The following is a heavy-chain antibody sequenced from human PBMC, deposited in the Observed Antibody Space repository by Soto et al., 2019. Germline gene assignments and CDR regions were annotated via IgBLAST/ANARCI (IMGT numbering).Heavy chain of an antibody. CDR3: TTDSYSTIILVRFDY. CDR1: GFTFTNAW. D-gene: IGHD2-8*01. CDR2: IKSKTDGGTT. J-gene: IGHJ4*01. V-gene: IGHV3-15*07. Sequence: GGSLRLSCAASGFTFTNAWINWVRQAPGKGLEWVGRIKSKTDGGTTDYAEPVKGRFDISRDDSNNMVYLQMNSLKIEDTAIYYCTTDSYSTIILVRFDYWGHGTLVPVSS.